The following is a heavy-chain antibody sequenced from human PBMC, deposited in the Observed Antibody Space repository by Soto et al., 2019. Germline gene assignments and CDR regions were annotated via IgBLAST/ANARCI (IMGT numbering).Heavy chain of an antibody. D-gene: IGHD6-13*01. CDR3: AKEYGSTWIDH. Sequence: GGSLRLSCAASGFTFSTYGMHWVRQAPGKGLEWVAAMSYDGTKQYYVDSVKGRFTISRDNSRNTLFLQLNSLRDEDTAVYYCAKEYGSTWIDHWGQGAPVTVSS. J-gene: IGHJ4*02. V-gene: IGHV3-30*18. CDR1: GFTFSTYG. CDR2: MSYDGTKQ.